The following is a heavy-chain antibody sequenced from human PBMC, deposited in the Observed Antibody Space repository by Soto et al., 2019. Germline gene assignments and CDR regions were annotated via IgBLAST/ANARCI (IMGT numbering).Heavy chain of an antibody. J-gene: IGHJ4*02. CDR3: AKARYYDSTGYLYYFDY. CDR1: GFTFSNYA. D-gene: IGHD3-22*01. Sequence: GGSLRLSCAASGFTFSNYAMSWVRQAPGKGLEWVSSISGSGGSTYYADSVKGRFTISRDNSKNTLYLQMNSLRAEDTAVYYCAKARYYDSTGYLYYFDYWGQGTLVTVSS. V-gene: IGHV3-23*01. CDR2: ISGSGGST.